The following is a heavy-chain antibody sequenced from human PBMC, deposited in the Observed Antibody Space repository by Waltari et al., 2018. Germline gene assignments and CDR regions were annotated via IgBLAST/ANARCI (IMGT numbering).Heavy chain of an antibody. Sequence: QVQLQESGPGLVKPSETLSLTCAVSGYSISRGYCWGWIRQPPGKGLEWIGSIYHSGSTYYNPSLKSRVTISVDTSKNQFSLKLSSVTAADTAVYYCARLGDSGSYLDAFDIWGQGTMVTVSS. CDR3: ARLGDSGSYLDAFDI. CDR1: GYSISRGYC. D-gene: IGHD1-26*01. J-gene: IGHJ3*02. CDR2: IYHSGST. V-gene: IGHV4-38-2*01.